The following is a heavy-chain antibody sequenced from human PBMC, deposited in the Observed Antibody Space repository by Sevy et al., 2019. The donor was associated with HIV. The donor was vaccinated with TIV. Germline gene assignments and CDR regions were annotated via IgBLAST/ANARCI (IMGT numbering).Heavy chain of an antibody. CDR1: GFTFSLYA. CDR3: ARDLGTTVTIFDY. J-gene: IGHJ4*02. Sequence: GGSLRLSCAASGFTFSLYAMTWVRQAPGKGLEWVSSISSSSSYIYYADSVKGRFTISRDNAKNSLYLQMNSLRAEDTAVYYCARDLGTTVTIFDYWGQGTLVTVSS. D-gene: IGHD4-17*01. CDR2: ISSSSSYI. V-gene: IGHV3-21*01.